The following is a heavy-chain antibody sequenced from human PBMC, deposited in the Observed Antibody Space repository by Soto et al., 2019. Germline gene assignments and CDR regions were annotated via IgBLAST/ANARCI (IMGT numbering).Heavy chain of an antibody. CDR3: ARGVNVVVVTAALDY. J-gene: IGHJ4*02. CDR2: VNPSGGHT. D-gene: IGHD2-21*02. V-gene: IGHV1-46*01. Sequence: QVQLVQSGAEVKKPGASVKVSCKASGDTFTDYYIHWVRQAPGQGLEWMGTVNPSGGHTTYAQPVLGGMSMTRDTSTSSPYMELPRLLSKDAAISYCARGVNVVVVTAALDYWGQGTLVTVSS. CDR1: GDTFTDYY.